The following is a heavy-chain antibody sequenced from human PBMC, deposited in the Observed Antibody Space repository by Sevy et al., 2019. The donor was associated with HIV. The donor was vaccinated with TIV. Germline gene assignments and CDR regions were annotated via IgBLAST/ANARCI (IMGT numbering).Heavy chain of an antibody. CDR2: ISGTSSYI. Sequence: GGSLRLSCAASGFTFSSYSMNWVRQAPGKGLEWVPYISGTSSYIYYADSVKGRFTISRDNAKNSLYLQMNSLGAEDTAVYYCARDPGYTSDSYYYFYMDVWGKGTTVTVSS. V-gene: IGHV3-21*01. CDR1: GFTFSSYS. J-gene: IGHJ6*03. D-gene: IGHD5-18*01. CDR3: ARDPGYTSDSYYYFYMDV.